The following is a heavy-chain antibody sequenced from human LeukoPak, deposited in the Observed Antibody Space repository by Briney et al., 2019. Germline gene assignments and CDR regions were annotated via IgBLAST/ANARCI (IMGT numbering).Heavy chain of an antibody. CDR1: GFTFSNYA. V-gene: IGHV3-23*01. D-gene: IGHD1-7*01. CDR2: ISGSGGRT. Sequence: GGALRLSCAASGFTFSNYAMSWVRQAPGKGLEWGSAISGSGGRTYYADSVKGRFTISRDTYKNPLSLQMNSLRAEDTAVYYCANPELLMTLGYFDYWGQGTLVTVSS. J-gene: IGHJ4*02. CDR3: ANPELLMTLGYFDY.